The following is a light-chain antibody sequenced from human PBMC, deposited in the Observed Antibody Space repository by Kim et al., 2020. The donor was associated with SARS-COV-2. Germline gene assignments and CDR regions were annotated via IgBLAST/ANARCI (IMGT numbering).Light chain of an antibody. CDR3: YSAADNNLGV. V-gene: IGLV3-27*01. Sequence: SPGQTARITCSGEGLTKKKYARWCQKKPGQAPGLVIYKVSERPSGIPERLSGSSSGTTVTLTISGAQVEDEADYYCYSAADNNLGVFGGGTKLTVL. CDR1: GLTKKKY. CDR2: KVS. J-gene: IGLJ3*02.